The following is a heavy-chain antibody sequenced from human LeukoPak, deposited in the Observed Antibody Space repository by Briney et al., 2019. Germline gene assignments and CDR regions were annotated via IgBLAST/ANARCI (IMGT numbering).Heavy chain of an antibody. Sequence: SETLSLTCTVSGGSISSYYWSWIRQPPGKGLDWIGYIYYSGSTNYNPSLKSRVTISVDTSKNQFSLKLSSVTAADTAVYYCARAYIGYSYDRYFDYWGQGTQVTVSS. D-gene: IGHD5-18*01. CDR2: IYYSGST. J-gene: IGHJ4*02. V-gene: IGHV4-59*01. CDR1: GGSISSYY. CDR3: ARAYIGYSYDRYFDY.